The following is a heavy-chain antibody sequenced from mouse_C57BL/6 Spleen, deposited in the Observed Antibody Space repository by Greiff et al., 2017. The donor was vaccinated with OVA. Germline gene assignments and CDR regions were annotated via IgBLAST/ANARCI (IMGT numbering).Heavy chain of an antibody. Sequence: VQLQQPGTELVKPGASVKLSCKASGYTFTSYWMHWVKQRPGQGLEWIGNINPSNGGTNYNEKFKSKATLTVDKSSSTAYMQLSSLTSEDSAVYYCARADYYGSSYAHYYAMDYWGQGTSVTVSS. D-gene: IGHD1-1*01. J-gene: IGHJ4*01. CDR3: ARADYYGSSYAHYYAMDY. CDR2: INPSNGGT. CDR1: GYTFTSYW. V-gene: IGHV1-53*01.